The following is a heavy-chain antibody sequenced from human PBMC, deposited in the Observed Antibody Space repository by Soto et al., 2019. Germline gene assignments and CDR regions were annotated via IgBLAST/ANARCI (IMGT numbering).Heavy chain of an antibody. D-gene: IGHD3-22*01. CDR3: AKGYYDSSGYYYPDAFDI. CDR2: ISGSGGST. Sequence: GGSLRLSCAASGFTFSSYAMSWVRQAPGKGLEWVSAISGSGGSTYYADSVKGRFTISRDNSKNTLYLQMNSLRAEDTAVYYCAKGYYDSSGYYYPDAFDIWGQGTMVTVSS. J-gene: IGHJ3*02. V-gene: IGHV3-23*01. CDR1: GFTFSSYA.